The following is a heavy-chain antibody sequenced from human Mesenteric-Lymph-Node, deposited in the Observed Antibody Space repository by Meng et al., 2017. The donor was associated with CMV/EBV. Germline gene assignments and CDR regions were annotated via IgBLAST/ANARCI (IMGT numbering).Heavy chain of an antibody. D-gene: IGHD1-1*01. J-gene: IGHJ4*02. Sequence: GESLKISCAASGFTFSDYYMNWVRQAPGKGLEWVSSISSSSTIYYADSVKGRFPISRDNAKNSLYLQMNSLRGEDTAVYFCVRDGDHWNFDYWGQGTLVTVSS. CDR3: VRDGDHWNFDY. V-gene: IGHV3-69-1*01. CDR2: ISSSSTI. CDR1: GFTFSDYY.